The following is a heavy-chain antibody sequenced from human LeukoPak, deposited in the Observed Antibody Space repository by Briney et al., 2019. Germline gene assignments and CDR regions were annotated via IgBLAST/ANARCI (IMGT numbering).Heavy chain of an antibody. V-gene: IGHV3-23*01. Sequence: GGSLRLSCAASGFTFSSYAMNWVRQAPGKGLEWVSSISGSGGSTYYADSVKGRFTISRDNSKNTLYLQMNSLRAEDTAVYYCARPYSGYAAGDYYYYYYMDVWGKGTTVTVSS. CDR2: ISGSGGST. CDR1: GFTFSSYA. CDR3: ARPYSGYAAGDYYYYYYMDV. D-gene: IGHD5-12*01. J-gene: IGHJ6*03.